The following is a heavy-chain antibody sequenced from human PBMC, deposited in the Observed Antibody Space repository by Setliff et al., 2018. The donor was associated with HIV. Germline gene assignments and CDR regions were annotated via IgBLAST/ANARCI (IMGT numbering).Heavy chain of an antibody. CDR2: IYYSGST. CDR1: CGSISSYY. D-gene: IGHD3-9*01. J-gene: IGHJ3*02. Sequence: SETLSLTCTVSCGSISSYYWSWIRQPPGKGLEWIGYIYYSGSTNYNPSLKSRVTISVDTSKNQFSLKLSSVTAADTAVYYCARSPHNYDILTGYRSRGGAFDIWGQGTMVTVS. CDR3: ARSPHNYDILTGYRSRGGAFDI. V-gene: IGHV4-59*01.